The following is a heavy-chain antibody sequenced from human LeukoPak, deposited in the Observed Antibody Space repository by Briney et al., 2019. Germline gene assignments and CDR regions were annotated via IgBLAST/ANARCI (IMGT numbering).Heavy chain of an antibody. J-gene: IGHJ4*02. V-gene: IGHV3-30-3*01. CDR2: ISYDGSNK. D-gene: IGHD3-10*01. CDR3: ARDPLSYPNEGDYYGSGSFDY. CDR1: GFTFSSYA. Sequence: GGSLGLSCAASGFTFSSYAMHWVRQAPGKGLEWVAVISYDGSNKYYADSVKGRFTISRDNSKNTLYLQMNSLRAEDTAVYYCARDPLSYPNEGDYYGSGSFDYWGQGTLVTVSS.